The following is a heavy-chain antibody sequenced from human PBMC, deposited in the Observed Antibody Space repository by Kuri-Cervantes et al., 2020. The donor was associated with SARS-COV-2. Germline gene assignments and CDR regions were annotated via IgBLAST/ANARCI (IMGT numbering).Heavy chain of an antibody. D-gene: IGHD3-10*01. CDR2: IYYSGST. V-gene: IGHV4-59*08. Sequence: SETLSLTCTVSGGSISSYYWSWIRQPPGKGLEWIGYIYYSGSTNYNPSLKSRVTISVDTSKNQFSLKLSSVTAADTAVNYCARIVAGRITMVQGGQSWFDPWGQGTLVTVSS. J-gene: IGHJ5*02. CDR1: GGSISSYY. CDR3: ARIVAGRITMVQGGQSWFDP.